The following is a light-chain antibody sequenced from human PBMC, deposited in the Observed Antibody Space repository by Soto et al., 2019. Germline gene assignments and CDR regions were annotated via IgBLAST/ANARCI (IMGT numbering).Light chain of an antibody. Sequence: DIVITQSPLSLPATPLDPSSISCKSSQRVLYSSNNKNYLAWYQQKPGQPPKLLIYWASTRESGVPDRFSGSGSGTDFTLTISNLQAEDVAVYYCQQCYSGPRTSGQGTKVDIK. V-gene: IGKV4-1*01. CDR3: QQCYSGPRT. CDR1: QRVLYSSNNKNY. J-gene: IGKJ1*01. CDR2: WAS.